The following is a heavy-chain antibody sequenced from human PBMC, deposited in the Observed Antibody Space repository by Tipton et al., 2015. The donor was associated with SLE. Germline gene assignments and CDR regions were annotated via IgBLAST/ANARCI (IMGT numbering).Heavy chain of an antibody. CDR2: IFHNGIT. V-gene: IGHV4-4*02. D-gene: IGHD3-10*01. Sequence: TLSLTCAVSGDSISSSIWWIWVRQPPGKGLEWIGDIFHNGITNYNPSLKSRLTISVDKSKNQFSLNLSSLTAADTAVYYCARVGFDYYGSGSFQFDPWGQGTLVSVSS. CDR1: GDSISSSIW. J-gene: IGHJ5*02. CDR3: ARVGFDYYGSGSFQFDP.